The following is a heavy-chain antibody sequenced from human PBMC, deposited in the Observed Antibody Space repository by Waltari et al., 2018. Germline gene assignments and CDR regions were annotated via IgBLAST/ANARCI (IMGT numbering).Heavy chain of an antibody. Sequence: DVQLVESGGGLIQPGGSLRLSCAASGFTVSGNYMSWVRQAPGKGLEWVSVSDRGGTTYYADSVKGRFTISRDNSKNTLYLQMNSLRAEDTAVYYCASHPYGDYWGWAFDIWGQGTMVTVSS. CDR1: GFTVSGNY. J-gene: IGHJ3*02. CDR2: SDRGGTT. D-gene: IGHD4-17*01. CDR3: ASHPYGDYWGWAFDI. V-gene: IGHV3-53*01.